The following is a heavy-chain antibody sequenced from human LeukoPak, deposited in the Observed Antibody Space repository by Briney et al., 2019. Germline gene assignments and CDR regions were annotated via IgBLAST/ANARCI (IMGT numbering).Heavy chain of an antibody. CDR3: ARHIFLRPVQLATFDY. J-gene: IGHJ4*02. CDR1: GGSISSSGYY. Sequence: SQTLSLTCTVSGGSISSSGYYWSWIRQHPGKGLEWIGEINHSGSTNYNPSLKSRFTISVDTSKNQFSLKLSSVTAADPAVDYCARHIFLRPVQLATFDYWGQGALVTVSS. D-gene: IGHD5-24*01. V-gene: IGHV4-31*03. CDR2: INHSGST.